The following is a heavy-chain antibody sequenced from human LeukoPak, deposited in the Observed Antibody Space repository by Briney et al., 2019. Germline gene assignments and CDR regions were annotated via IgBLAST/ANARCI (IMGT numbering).Heavy chain of an antibody. CDR2: ISSSSSYI. J-gene: IGHJ4*02. CDR3: ARGWEVPAAIGINY. D-gene: IGHD2-2*02. CDR1: GFTFSSYS. V-gene: IGHV3-21*01. Sequence: GGSLRLSCAASGFTFSSYSMNWVRQAPGKGLEWVSSISSSSSYIYYADSVKGRFTISRDNAKNSLYLQMNSLRAEDTAVYYCARGWEVPAAIGINYWGQGTLVTVSS.